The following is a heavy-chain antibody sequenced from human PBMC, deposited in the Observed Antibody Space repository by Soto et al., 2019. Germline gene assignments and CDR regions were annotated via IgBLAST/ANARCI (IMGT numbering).Heavy chain of an antibody. J-gene: IGHJ6*02. CDR3: ARHIRIAAATHYYYYGMDV. V-gene: IGHV5-51*01. D-gene: IGHD6-13*01. CDR1: GYSFTSYW. CDR2: IYPGDSDT. Sequence: GEALKISCKGSGYSFTSYWLGWVRQMPGKGPEWMGIIYPGDSDTRYSPSFLGHVTISADKAIRTAYLQWSSLKASDTAMYYCARHIRIAAATHYYYYGMDVWGQGTTVTVSS.